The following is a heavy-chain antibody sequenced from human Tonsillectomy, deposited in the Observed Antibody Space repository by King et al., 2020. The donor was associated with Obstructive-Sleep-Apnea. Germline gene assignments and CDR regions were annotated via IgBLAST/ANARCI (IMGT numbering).Heavy chain of an antibody. D-gene: IGHD1-14*01. CDR3: ARDPNNRNGDYFDY. CDR2: INVGNGNI. Sequence: QLVQSGPEVKKPGASVKVSFKASGYTLTTYAMHWLRQAPGQRLEWMGGINVGNGNIKYSQKFQGRVTITRDTSASTAYMERSSLRSEDTAVYYCARDPNNRNGDYFDYWGQGTLVTVSS. V-gene: IGHV1-3*01. CDR1: GYTLTTYA. J-gene: IGHJ4*02.